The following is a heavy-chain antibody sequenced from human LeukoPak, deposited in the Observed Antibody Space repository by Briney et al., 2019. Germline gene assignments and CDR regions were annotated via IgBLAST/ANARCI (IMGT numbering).Heavy chain of an antibody. J-gene: IGHJ4*02. CDR1: GFAFSDYY. D-gene: IGHD6-13*01. CDR2: ISDTSSYT. CDR3: ARASMRMTTAGLVDY. Sequence: GGSLRLSCAASGFAFSDYYMSWLRQAPGKGPEWVSYISDTSSYTNYADSVKGRLTISRDNAKNSLYLHMNSLRAEDTAVYYCARASMRMTTAGLVDYWGQGTLVTVSS. V-gene: IGHV3-11*05.